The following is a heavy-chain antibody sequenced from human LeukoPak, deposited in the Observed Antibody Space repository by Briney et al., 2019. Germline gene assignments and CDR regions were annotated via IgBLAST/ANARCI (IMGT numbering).Heavy chain of an antibody. V-gene: IGHV3-23*01. CDR1: GFSFSTYS. Sequence: PGGSLRLSCAASGFSFSTYSMSWVRQAPGKGLEWVSVISDTGATKFYADSVKGRFTISRDNSKNTLYLQLNSLRAEDTAIYYCAHHGGGTIRIAAFDIWGQGTMVTVSS. J-gene: IGHJ3*02. CDR3: AHHGGGTIRIAAFDI. D-gene: IGHD3-3*01. CDR2: ISDTGATK.